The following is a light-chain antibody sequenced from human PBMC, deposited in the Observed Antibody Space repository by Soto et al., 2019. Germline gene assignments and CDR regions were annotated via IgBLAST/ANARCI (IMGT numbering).Light chain of an antibody. Sequence: EIVWSQSPGTLSLSPGERATLSCRASQSLGSNLAWYQQKPGQAPRLLIYDASTRALDTPARFAGSGSGTEFTLTISSLQSEDFAVYFCQQYNNWPITFGQGTRLEIK. V-gene: IGKV3-15*01. CDR2: DAS. CDR3: QQYNNWPIT. J-gene: IGKJ5*01. CDR1: QSLGSN.